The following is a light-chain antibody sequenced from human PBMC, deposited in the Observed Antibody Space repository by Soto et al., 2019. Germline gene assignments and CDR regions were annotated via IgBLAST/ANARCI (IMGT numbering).Light chain of an antibody. CDR2: GAS. CDR1: QSVSIW. Sequence: DIQMTQSPSTLSASVGDRVTFTCRASQSVSIWLAWYQQKPGKAPKLLISGASTLESGVPSRFSGSGSGTEFTLTISSLQPDEFATYYCQQYKNYLTFGQGTKVDIK. V-gene: IGKV1-5*01. J-gene: IGKJ1*01. CDR3: QQYKNYLT.